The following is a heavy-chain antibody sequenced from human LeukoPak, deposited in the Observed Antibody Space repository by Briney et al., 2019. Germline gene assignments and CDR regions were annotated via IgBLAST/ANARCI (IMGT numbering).Heavy chain of an antibody. CDR2: ISGSGTIT. J-gene: IGHJ5*02. D-gene: IGHD3-10*01. V-gene: IGHV3-11*04. CDR1: GFIFSDYY. CDR3: ARDAYYYASVS. Sequence: PGGSLRLSCAASGFIFSDYYVTWIRQAPGKGLEWVSYISGSGTITYYAGSVKGRFTVSRDNAKNSLYLQMNSLRAEDTAVYYCARDAYYYASVSWGRGTLVTVSS.